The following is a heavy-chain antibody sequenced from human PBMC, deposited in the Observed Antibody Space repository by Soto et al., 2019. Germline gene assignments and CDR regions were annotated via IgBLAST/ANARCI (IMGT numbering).Heavy chain of an antibody. D-gene: IGHD3-16*01. CDR1: GFTFNTYA. CDR3: ATFTFGRPFDT. Sequence: WGSLRLSCAASGFTFNTYAMILFGQSPGQGLEWVSAISGSGFSTYYADSAKGRFSISSDSSKNTLFLQMNSLRADDTAVYFCATFTFGRPFDTWGQGTMVTVSS. J-gene: IGHJ3*02. CDR2: ISGSGFST. V-gene: IGHV3-23*01.